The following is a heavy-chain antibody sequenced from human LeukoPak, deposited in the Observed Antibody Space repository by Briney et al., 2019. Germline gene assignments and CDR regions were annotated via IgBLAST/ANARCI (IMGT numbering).Heavy chain of an antibody. J-gene: IGHJ4*02. CDR2: IYYSGST. D-gene: IGHD3-22*01. V-gene: IGHV4-59*12. Sequence: SETLSLTCTVSGGSISSYYWSWIRQPPGKGLEWIGYIYYSGSTNYSPSLKSRVTISVDTSKNQFSLKLSSVTAADTAVYYCARSQLFGGYYDSSGYPDYWGQGTLVTVSS. CDR3: ARSQLFGGYYDSSGYPDY. CDR1: GGSISSYY.